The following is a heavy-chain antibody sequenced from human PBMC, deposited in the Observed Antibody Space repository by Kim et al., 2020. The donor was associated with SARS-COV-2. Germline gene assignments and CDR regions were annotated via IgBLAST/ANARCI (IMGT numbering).Heavy chain of an antibody. CDR3: ARHRGRPRAFDI. Sequence: YYNPSLKSRVTISVDTSKNQFSLKLSSVTAADTAVYYCARHRGRPRAFDIWGQGTMVTVSS. J-gene: IGHJ3*02. V-gene: IGHV4-39*01. D-gene: IGHD1-26*01.